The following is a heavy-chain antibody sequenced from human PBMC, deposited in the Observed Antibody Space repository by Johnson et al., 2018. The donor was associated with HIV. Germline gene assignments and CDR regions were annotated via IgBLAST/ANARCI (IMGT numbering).Heavy chain of an antibody. CDR1: GFSFKDYY. D-gene: IGHD1-26*01. V-gene: IGHV3-9*01. CDR3: ARRWELHSNAFDI. J-gene: IGHJ3*02. Sequence: VQLVESGGGLVKPGGSLRLSCATSGFSFKDYYMNWVRQTPGKGLEWVSGISWNSGSIDYTDSVKARFTISRDNVKNTLYLQMNNLRAEDTALYYCARRWELHSNAFDIWGQGTMVTVSS. CDR2: ISWNSGSI.